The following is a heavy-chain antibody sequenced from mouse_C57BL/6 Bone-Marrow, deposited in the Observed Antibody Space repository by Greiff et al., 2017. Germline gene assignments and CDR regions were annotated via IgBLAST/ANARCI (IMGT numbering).Heavy chain of an antibody. D-gene: IGHD4-1*01. CDR1: GFTFSDAW. V-gene: IGHV6-6*01. CDR2: ISNRANNHAT. J-gene: IGHJ2*01. CDR3: TLGRLDD. Sequence: EVQLVESGGGLVQPGGSMKLSCAASGFTFSDAWMDWVRQSPEKGLEWVAEISNRANNHATYYAVSGKGRFTISRDDSKRRVYLQMYSFTAEDSGIYYCTLGRLDDWGPGTTLTVSS.